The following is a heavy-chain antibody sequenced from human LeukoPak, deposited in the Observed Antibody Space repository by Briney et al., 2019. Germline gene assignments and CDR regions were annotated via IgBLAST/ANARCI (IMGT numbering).Heavy chain of an antibody. CDR3: ARASGVDYSSGWYYFDY. J-gene: IGHJ4*02. Sequence: ASVKVSCKASGYAFTNYDIHWMRQATGQGLEWMGWMNPNSGNTGYAQKFQGRVTMTRNTSISTAYMELSSLRSEDTAVYYCARASGVDYSSGWYYFDYWGQGTLVTVSS. CDR1: GYAFTNYD. V-gene: IGHV1-8*02. D-gene: IGHD6-19*01. CDR2: MNPNSGNT.